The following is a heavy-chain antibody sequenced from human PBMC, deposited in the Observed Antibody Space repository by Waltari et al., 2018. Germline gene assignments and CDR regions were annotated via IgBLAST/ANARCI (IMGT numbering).Heavy chain of an antibody. J-gene: IGHJ6*02. D-gene: IGHD2-2*02. V-gene: IGHV1-8*01. Sequence: QVQLVQSGAEVKKPGASVKVSCKASGYTFTSYDINWVRQATGQGLEWMGWMNPNRSNTGYAQKCQGRVTMTRNTSISTAYMELSSLRSEDTAVYYCARVYCSSTSCYTSNYYYGMDVWGQGTTVTVSS. CDR1: GYTFTSYD. CDR3: ARVYCSSTSCYTSNYYYGMDV. CDR2: MNPNRSNT.